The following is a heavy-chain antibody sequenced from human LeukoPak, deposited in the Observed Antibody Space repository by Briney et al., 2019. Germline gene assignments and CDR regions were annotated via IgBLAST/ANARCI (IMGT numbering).Heavy chain of an antibody. CDR1: GGSVSSGSYY. V-gene: IGHV4-61*01. CDR2: IYYSGST. D-gene: IGHD3-22*01. CDR3: ARIRHDSSGCYYFDY. Sequence: SETLSLTCTVSGGSVSSGSYYWSWIRQPPGKGLEWIGYIYYSGSTNYNPSLKSRVTISVDTSKNQFSLKLSSVTAADTAVYYCARIRHDSSGCYYFDYWGQGTLVTVSS. J-gene: IGHJ4*02.